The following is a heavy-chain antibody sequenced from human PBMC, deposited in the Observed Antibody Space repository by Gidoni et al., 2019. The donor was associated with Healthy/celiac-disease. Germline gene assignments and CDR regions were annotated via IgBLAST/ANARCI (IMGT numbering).Heavy chain of an antibody. CDR1: GGSFSGYY. Sequence: QVQLQQWGAGLLKPSETLSLTCAVYGGSFSGYYWRWIRQPPGTGLEWIGEINHSGSTNYNPSLKSRVTISVDTSKNQFSLKLSSVTAADTAVYYCARGSKSGTPAGSYYDFWSGYRMGYYFDYWGQGTLVTVSS. CDR2: INHSGST. V-gene: IGHV4-34*01. D-gene: IGHD3-3*01. CDR3: ARGSKSGTPAGSYYDFWSGYRMGYYFDY. J-gene: IGHJ4*02.